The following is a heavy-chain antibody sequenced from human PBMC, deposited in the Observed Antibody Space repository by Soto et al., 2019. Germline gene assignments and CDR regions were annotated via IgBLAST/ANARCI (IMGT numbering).Heavy chain of an antibody. CDR3: VRGRPWELNPLYYYYYGMDV. V-gene: IGHV3-33*01. J-gene: IGHJ6*02. Sequence: QVQLVESGGGVVQPGRSLRLSCAASGFTFSSYGMHWVRQAPGKGLEWVAVIWYDGSNKYYADSVKGRFTISRDNSKNLLYLQRNSLRAEDTAVYYWVRGRPWELNPLYYYYYGMDVWGQGTTVTVSS. CDR1: GFTFSSYG. D-gene: IGHD1-26*01. CDR2: IWYDGSNK.